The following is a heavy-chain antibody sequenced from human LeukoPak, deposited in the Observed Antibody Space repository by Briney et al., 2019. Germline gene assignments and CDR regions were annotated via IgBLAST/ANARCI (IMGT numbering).Heavy chain of an antibody. Sequence: SETLSLTCAVSGGSISSSNWWSWVRQPPGKGLEWIGEIYHSGSTNYNPSLKSRVTISVDKSKNQFSLKLSSVTAADTAVYYCASFPGEQFDNWFDPWGQGTLVTVSS. D-gene: IGHD3-10*01. CDR1: GGSISSSNW. V-gene: IGHV4-4*02. J-gene: IGHJ5*02. CDR3: ASFPGEQFDNWFDP. CDR2: IYHSGST.